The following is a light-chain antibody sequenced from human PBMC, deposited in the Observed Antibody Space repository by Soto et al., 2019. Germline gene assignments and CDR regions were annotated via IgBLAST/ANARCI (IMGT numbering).Light chain of an antibody. J-gene: IGLJ2*01. CDR2: GNS. CDR1: SSNIGAGYD. Sequence: QSVMTQPPSVSGAPGQRVTISCTGSSSNIGAGYDVHWYQQRPGTAPKLLIYGNSNRPSGVPDRCSGSKSGTSASLAITGLQAEDEADYYCQSYDSSLSGSNVVFGGGTQLTVL. CDR3: QSYDSSLSGSNVV. V-gene: IGLV1-40*01.